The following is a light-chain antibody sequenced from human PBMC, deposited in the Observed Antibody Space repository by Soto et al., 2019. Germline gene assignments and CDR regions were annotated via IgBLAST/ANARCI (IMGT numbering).Light chain of an antibody. CDR2: EDN. Sequence: NFMLTQPHSVSESPGKTVTISCTGSSGSIASNYVQWYQQRPGSAPTTVIYEDNKRPSGVPDRFSGSVDTASNSASLIISGLKTEDEADYYCQSHATTKVVFGRGTKLNVL. J-gene: IGLJ3*02. V-gene: IGLV6-57*02. CDR3: QSHATTKVV. CDR1: SGSIASNY.